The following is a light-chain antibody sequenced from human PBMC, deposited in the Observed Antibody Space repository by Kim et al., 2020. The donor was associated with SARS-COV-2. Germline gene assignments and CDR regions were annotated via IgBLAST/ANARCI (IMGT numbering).Light chain of an antibody. CDR2: DNN. V-gene: IGLV1-51*01. CDR1: SSNIGNNY. CDR3: GTWDSTLSAGV. Sequence: QSVLTQPPSVSAAPGQMVTISCSGSSSNIGNNYVSWYQQLPGTAPKLLIYDNNKRPSGIPDRFSGSKSDTSATLRITGLQTGDEADYYCGTWDSTLSAGVFGGGTKLTVL. J-gene: IGLJ3*02.